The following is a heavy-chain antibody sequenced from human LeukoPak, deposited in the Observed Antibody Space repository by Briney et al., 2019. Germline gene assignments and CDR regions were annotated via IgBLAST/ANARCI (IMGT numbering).Heavy chain of an antibody. D-gene: IGHD1-26*01. V-gene: IGHV1-46*01. Sequence: ASVKVSCKASGYTFTSYHMHWVRQAPGQGLEWMGIINPSGGSTSYAQKFQGRVTMTRDTSTSTVYMELSSLRSEDTAVYYCARVWLGGSQNHYNWFDPWGQGTLVTVSS. J-gene: IGHJ5*02. CDR3: ARVWLGGSQNHYNWFDP. CDR1: GYTFTSYH. CDR2: INPSGGST.